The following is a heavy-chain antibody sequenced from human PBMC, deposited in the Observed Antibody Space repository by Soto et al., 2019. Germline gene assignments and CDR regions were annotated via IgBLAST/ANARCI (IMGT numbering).Heavy chain of an antibody. J-gene: IGHJ4*02. V-gene: IGHV4-39*01. CDR1: GYSVSSSDYY. D-gene: IGHD3-22*01. CDR2: MLYSGLT. CDR3: ARSAGDSSGYYYFDY. Sequence: SETLSLTCSVSGYSVSSSDYYWAWIRQPPGKGLEWIGSMLYSGLTYYNPSLKSRVTLSVDTSKNQFSLKLSSVTAADTAVYYCARSAGDSSGYYYFDYWGQGTLVTVS.